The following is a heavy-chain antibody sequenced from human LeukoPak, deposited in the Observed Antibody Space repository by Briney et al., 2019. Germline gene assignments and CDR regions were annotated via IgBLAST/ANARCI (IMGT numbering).Heavy chain of an antibody. CDR1: GYTFTDYN. CDR3: ARRYNILTGFLF. V-gene: IGHV1-2*02. CDR2: INPNSGDT. J-gene: IGHJ4*02. Sequence: GASVKVSSKASGYTFTDYNVNWVRQAPGQGLEWMGWINPNSGDTNYAETFQGKVTMTRDTSISTAYMELNRLRSEDTAVYYCARRYNILTGFLFWGQGTLVTVSS. D-gene: IGHD3-9*01.